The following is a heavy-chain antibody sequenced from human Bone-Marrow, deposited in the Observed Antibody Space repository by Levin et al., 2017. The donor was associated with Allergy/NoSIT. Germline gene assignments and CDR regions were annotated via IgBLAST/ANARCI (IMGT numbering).Heavy chain of an antibody. CDR3: GRVDRIAAAYHMDV. CDR2: TRNKANSYTT. D-gene: IGHD6-13*01. V-gene: IGHV3-72*01. Sequence: GGSLRLSCAASGFTLSDHYMDWVRQAPGKGLEWVGRTRNKANSYTTEYAASVKGRFTISRDDSKNSLYLQMNSLKTEDTAVYYCGRVDRIAAAYHMDVWGKGTTVTVSS. CDR1: GFTLSDHY. J-gene: IGHJ6*03.